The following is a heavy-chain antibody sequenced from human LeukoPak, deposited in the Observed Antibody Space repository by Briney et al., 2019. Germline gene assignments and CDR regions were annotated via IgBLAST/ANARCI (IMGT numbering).Heavy chain of an antibody. CDR1: GYTFTSYY. D-gene: IGHD3-22*01. CDR3: ARGTENYYDSSGYVDY. J-gene: IGHJ4*02. V-gene: IGHV1-46*01. CDR2: INPSGGST. Sequence: ASVKVSCKASGYTFTSYYMHWVRQAPGQGLEWMGIINPSGGSTSYAQKFQGRVTMTRDMSTSTVYMGLSSLRSEDTAVYYCARGTENYYDSSGYVDYWGQGTLVTVSS.